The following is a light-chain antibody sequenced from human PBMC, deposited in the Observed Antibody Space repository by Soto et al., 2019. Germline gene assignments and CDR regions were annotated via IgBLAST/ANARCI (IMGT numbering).Light chain of an antibody. J-gene: IGKJ2*01. CDR2: GAS. CDR1: QTVSSSY. CDR3: QQYDSSPLMYT. V-gene: IGKV3-20*01. Sequence: EIVLTQSPGTLSLSPGERATLSCRASQTVSSSYLAWYQQKPGQAPRLLIYGASSRATGIPDRFSGSGSGTDFTLTISRLEPEDCAVYYCQQYDSSPLMYTFGQGNKLEIK.